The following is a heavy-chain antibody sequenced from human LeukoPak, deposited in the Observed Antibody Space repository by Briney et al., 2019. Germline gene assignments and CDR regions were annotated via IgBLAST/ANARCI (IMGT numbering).Heavy chain of an antibody. V-gene: IGHV4-38-2*02. J-gene: IGHJ4*02. CDR2: IYHSGST. D-gene: IGHD4-23*01. Sequence: SETLSLTCTVSGYSISSGYYWGWIRQPPGKGLEWIGSIYHSGSTYYNPSLKSRVTISVDTSKNQFSLKLSSVTAADTAVYYCARLTTVVTPIDYWGQGTLVTVSS. CDR3: ARLTTVVTPIDY. CDR1: GYSISSGYY.